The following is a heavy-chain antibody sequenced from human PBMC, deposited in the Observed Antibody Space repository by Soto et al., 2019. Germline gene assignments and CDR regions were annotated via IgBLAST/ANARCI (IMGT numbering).Heavy chain of an antibody. V-gene: IGHV4-31*03. CDR3: AREAYYYDSSGYFSKYFDS. D-gene: IGHD3-22*01. Sequence: PSETLSLTCTVSGGSISSGGYYWSWIRQHPGKGLEWIGYIYYTGSAYYNPSLKSRLTISVDTSNSQFSLKLSSVTAEDTAVYYCAREAYYYDSSGYFSKYFDSWGQGTLVTVSS. CDR1: GGSISSGGYY. J-gene: IGHJ4*02. CDR2: IYYTGSA.